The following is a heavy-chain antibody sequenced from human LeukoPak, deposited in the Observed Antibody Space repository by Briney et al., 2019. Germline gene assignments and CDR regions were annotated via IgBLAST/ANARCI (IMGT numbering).Heavy chain of an antibody. Sequence: SETLSLTCTVSGGSISSSSYYWGWIRQPPGKGLEWIVSIYYSGSTYYNPSLKSRVTISVDTSKNQFSLKLSSVTAADTAVYYCARLHCSGGSCSPFDYWGQGTLVTVSS. J-gene: IGHJ4*02. V-gene: IGHV4-39*01. D-gene: IGHD2-15*01. CDR3: ARLHCSGGSCSPFDY. CDR2: IYYSGST. CDR1: GGSISSSSYY.